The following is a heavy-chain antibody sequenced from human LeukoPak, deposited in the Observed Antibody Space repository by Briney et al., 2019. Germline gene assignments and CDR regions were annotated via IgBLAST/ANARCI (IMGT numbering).Heavy chain of an antibody. V-gene: IGHV3-23*01. Sequence: PGGSLRLSCAASGFTFSSYAMSWVRQAPGKGLEWVSAISGSGGSTYYADSVKGRFTISRDNSKNTLYLQMNSLRAEDTAVYYCATINVLLWFGEFHDAFDIWGQGTMVTVSS. CDR3: ATINVLLWFGEFHDAFDI. J-gene: IGHJ3*02. D-gene: IGHD3-10*01. CDR2: ISGSGGST. CDR1: GFTFSSYA.